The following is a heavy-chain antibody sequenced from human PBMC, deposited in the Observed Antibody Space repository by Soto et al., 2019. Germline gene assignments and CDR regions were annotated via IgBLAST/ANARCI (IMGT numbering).Heavy chain of an antibody. CDR3: SKNGTTWFAS. V-gene: IGHV1-18*01. CDR2: ISVFNGYA. J-gene: IGHJ5*01. CDR1: GYSFHNSG. Sequence: QVQLVQSGPELKKPGASVKVSCKTSGYSFHNSGISWLRQAPGQGLEWRGWISVFNGYAHYAQKFQGRDIMTADTFTNTAYMELRGLGADDTAMYYCSKNGTTWFASWGQGTPVTVSS. D-gene: IGHD1-1*01.